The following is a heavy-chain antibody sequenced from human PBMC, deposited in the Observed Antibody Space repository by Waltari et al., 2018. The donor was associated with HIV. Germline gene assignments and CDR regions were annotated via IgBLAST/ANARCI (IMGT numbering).Heavy chain of an antibody. CDR2: INHSGST. J-gene: IGHJ2*01. V-gene: IGHV4-34*01. D-gene: IGHD3-10*01. Sequence: QVQLQKWGAGLLKPSETLSLTCAVYGGSFSGYYWSWIRQPPGKGLEWIGEINHSGSTNYNPSLKSRVTISVDTSKNQFSLKLSSVTAADTAVYYCARGEFSYWYFDLWGRGTLVTVSS. CDR3: ARGEFSYWYFDL. CDR1: GGSFSGYY.